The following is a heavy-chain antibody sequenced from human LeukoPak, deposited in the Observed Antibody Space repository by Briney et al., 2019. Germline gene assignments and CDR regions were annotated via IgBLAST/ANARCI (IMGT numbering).Heavy chain of an antibody. D-gene: IGHD6-13*01. Sequence: PSETLSLTCTVSGGSIISTSYYWGWIRQPPGNRLEWIGSIYNRGSTNYNPSLKSRVTISVDTSKNQFSLKLTSVTAADTAVYYCARGGTGYSSSGFEYWGQGTLVTVSS. CDR3: ARGGTGYSSSGFEY. CDR2: IYNRGST. V-gene: IGHV4-39*07. J-gene: IGHJ4*02. CDR1: GGSIISTSYY.